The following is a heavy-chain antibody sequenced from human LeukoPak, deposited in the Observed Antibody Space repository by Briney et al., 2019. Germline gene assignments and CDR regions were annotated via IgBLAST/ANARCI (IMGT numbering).Heavy chain of an antibody. D-gene: IGHD6-6*01. J-gene: IGHJ4*02. CDR2: NHCSGST. CDR3: ARVRSSSSGTTYYFDY. Sequence: SDTVALLCTVSSRLNSSSSYYWGWIPQPPGKVLERIETNHCSGSTYYNPSLKSRVTISVDTSKTQFSLKLSSVTAADTAVYYCARVRSSSSGTTYYFDYWGQGTLVTVSS. V-gene: IGHV4-39*07. CDR1: SRLNSSSSYY.